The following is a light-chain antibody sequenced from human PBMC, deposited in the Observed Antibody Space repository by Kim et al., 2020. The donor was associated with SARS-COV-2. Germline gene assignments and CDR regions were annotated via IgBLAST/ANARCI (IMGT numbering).Light chain of an antibody. J-gene: IGKJ2*01. CDR3: QHYSRFPYT. CDR1: ENIGAW. V-gene: IGKV1-5*03. CDR2: LAS. Sequence: ASVGDRVTITCRASENIGAWLAWYQQKPGRAPSLLIYLASTLESGVPSRFSGTGSGTEFSLSITSLQPDDFATYYCQHYSRFPYTFGQGTKLEI.